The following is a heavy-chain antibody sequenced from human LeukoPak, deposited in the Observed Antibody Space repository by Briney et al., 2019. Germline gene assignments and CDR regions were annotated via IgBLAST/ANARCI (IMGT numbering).Heavy chain of an antibody. CDR1: GGSISSSSYY. V-gene: IGHV4-39*07. J-gene: IGHJ5*02. CDR2: IYYSGST. CDR3: ARGMGATTWFDP. Sequence: SETLSLTCTVSGGSISSSSYYWDWIRQPPVKGLEWIGSIYYSGSTYYNPSLKSRVTISVDTSKNQFSLKLSSVTAADTAVYYCARGMGATTWFDPWGQGTLVTVSS. D-gene: IGHD1-26*01.